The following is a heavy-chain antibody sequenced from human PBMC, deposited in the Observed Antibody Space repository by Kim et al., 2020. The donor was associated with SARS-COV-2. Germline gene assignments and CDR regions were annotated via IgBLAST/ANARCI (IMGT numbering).Heavy chain of an antibody. CDR2: IWYDGSNK. CDR3: ARDVDQGGGSTDY. CDR1: GFTFSSYG. J-gene: IGHJ4*02. Sequence: GGSLRLSCAASGFTFSSYGMHWVRQAPGKGLEWVAVIWYDGSNKYYADSVKGRFTFSRDNSKNTLYLQMNSLRAEDTAVYYCARDVDQGGGSTDYWGQGTLVTVSS. D-gene: IGHD2-15*01. V-gene: IGHV3-33*01.